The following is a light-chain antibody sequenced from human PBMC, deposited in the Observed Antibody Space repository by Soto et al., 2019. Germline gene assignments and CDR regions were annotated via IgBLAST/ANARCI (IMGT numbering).Light chain of an antibody. CDR3: SSSAGSNTYV. J-gene: IGLJ1*01. Sequence: QSALTQPPSASGSPGQSVTISCTGTSSDVGGYNSVSWYQHHPGKAPKLMIYEVSERTSGVPDRFSGSKSANTASLTVSGLQAEDEADYYCSSSAGSNTYVFGPGTKLTVL. CDR1: SSDVGGYNS. V-gene: IGLV2-8*01. CDR2: EVS.